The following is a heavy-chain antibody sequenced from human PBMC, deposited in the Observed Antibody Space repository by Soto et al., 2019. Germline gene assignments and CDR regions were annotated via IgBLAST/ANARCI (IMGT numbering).Heavy chain of an antibody. J-gene: IGHJ4*02. Sequence: TRCLTCTFAGDSSVGGAYWALIRQPPGKGPEWIASIYHGGTNYNPSLKSRVTISVDKSKNQFSLKLSSVTAADTAVYYCARVMVGGMFDYWGQGTRVTVSS. D-gene: IGHD3-10*02. CDR2: IYHGGT. V-gene: IGHV4-38-2*02. CDR3: ARVMVGGMFDY. CDR1: GDSSVGGAY.